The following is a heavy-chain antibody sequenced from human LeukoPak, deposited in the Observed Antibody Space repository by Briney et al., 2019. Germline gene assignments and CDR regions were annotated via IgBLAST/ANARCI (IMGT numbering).Heavy chain of an antibody. CDR1: GYTFTSYD. CDR2: MNPNSGNT. D-gene: IGHD6-19*01. Sequence: ASVKVSCKASGYTFTSYDINWVRQATGQGLEWMGWMNPNSGNTGYAQKFQGRVTMTRNTSISTAYMELTSLRSEDAAVYYCARGVGSRGWWRRGGGVDYWGQGTLVTVSS. V-gene: IGHV1-8*01. J-gene: IGHJ4*02. CDR3: ARGVGSRGWWRRGGGVDY.